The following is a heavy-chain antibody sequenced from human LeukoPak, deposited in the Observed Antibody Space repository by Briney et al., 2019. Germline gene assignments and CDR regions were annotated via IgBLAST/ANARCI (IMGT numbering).Heavy chain of an antibody. CDR2: ISWNSGSI. V-gene: IGHV3-9*01. Sequence: GGSLRLSCAASGFTFDDYAMHWVRQAPGKGLEWVSGISWNSGSIGYADSVKGRFTISRDNAKNSLYLQMNSLRAEDTGLYYCAKDGGSYYTRYFDYWGQGTLVTVSS. D-gene: IGHD1-26*01. CDR3: AKDGGSYYTRYFDY. CDR1: GFTFDDYA. J-gene: IGHJ4*02.